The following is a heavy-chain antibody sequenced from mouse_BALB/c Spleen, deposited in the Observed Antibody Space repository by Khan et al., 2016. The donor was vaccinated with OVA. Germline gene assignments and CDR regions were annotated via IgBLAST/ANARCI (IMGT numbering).Heavy chain of an antibody. Sequence: QVQLKESGAELARPGASVKMSYKASGYTFTSYTMHWVRQRPGQAPEWIGHINPSNNYTNYNRNFKDKATLIVDKSSSTAYMQLRSRKSEDAAVYDCVREGAYHRSDGWFVYWGQGTLVTVSA. CDR2: INPSNNYT. V-gene: IGHV1-4*01. CDR3: VREGAYHRSDGWFVY. J-gene: IGHJ3*01. D-gene: IGHD2-14*01. CDR1: GYTFTSYT.